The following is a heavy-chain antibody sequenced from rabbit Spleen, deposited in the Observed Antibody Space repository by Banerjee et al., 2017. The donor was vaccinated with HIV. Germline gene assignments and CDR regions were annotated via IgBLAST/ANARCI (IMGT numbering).Heavy chain of an antibody. Sequence: QEQLVESRGGLVTPGGSLKLSCKASGFTISNNYWMNWVRQAPGKGLEWIGYIDPIFGTTSYASWVNGRFTMSRTSSTTVTLQMTSLTAADTATYFCARDLVAVIGWNFSLWGPGTLVTVS. D-gene: IGHD1-1*01. CDR2: IDPIFGTT. CDR3: ARDLVAVIGWNFSL. CDR1: GFTISNNYW. J-gene: IGHJ4*01. V-gene: IGHV1S45*01.